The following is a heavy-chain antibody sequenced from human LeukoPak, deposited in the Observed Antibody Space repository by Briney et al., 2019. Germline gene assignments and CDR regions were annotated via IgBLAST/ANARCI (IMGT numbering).Heavy chain of an antibody. CDR1: GYTFTTFH. V-gene: IGHV1-46*01. D-gene: IGHD3-3*01. Sequence: GASVKVSCKASGYTFTTFHIHWVRQAPGQGLEWMGIINPSGGNTNYAQKFQGRVTMTTDTSTTTIYMELSSLRSEDMAVYYCARASPYYDLWSGYSGDYWGQGTLVTVSS. CDR3: ARASPYYDLWSGYSGDY. J-gene: IGHJ4*02. CDR2: INPSGGNT.